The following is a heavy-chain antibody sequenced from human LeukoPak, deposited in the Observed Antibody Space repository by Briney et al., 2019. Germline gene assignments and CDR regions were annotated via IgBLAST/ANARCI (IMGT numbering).Heavy chain of an antibody. CDR1: GYTFTSYA. J-gene: IGHJ4*02. Sequence: ASVKVSCKASGYTFTSYAMHWVRQAPGQRLEWMGWINAGNGNTKYSQKFQGRVTITRDTSASTAYMDLSSLRSEDTAVYYCARGIGSGWYDYWGQGTLVTVSS. V-gene: IGHV1-3*01. D-gene: IGHD6-19*01. CDR2: INAGNGNT. CDR3: ARGIGSGWYDY.